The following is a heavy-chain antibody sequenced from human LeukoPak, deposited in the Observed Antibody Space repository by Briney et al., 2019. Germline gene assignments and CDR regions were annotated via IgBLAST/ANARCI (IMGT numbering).Heavy chain of an antibody. J-gene: IGHJ3*02. Sequence: PSQTLSLTCTVSGVSISSGGYYWSWIRQPPGKGLEWIGYIYHSGSTYYNPSLKSRVTISVDRSKNQFSLKLSSVTAADTAVYYCARDRYSSSGDAFDIWGQGTMVTVSS. D-gene: IGHD6-6*01. CDR3: ARDRYSSSGDAFDI. CDR2: IYHSGST. CDR1: GVSISSGGYY. V-gene: IGHV4-30-2*01.